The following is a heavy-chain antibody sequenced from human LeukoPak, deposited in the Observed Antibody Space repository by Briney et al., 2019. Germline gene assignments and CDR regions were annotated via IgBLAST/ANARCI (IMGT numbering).Heavy chain of an antibody. V-gene: IGHV1-18*01. J-gene: IGHJ4*02. D-gene: IGHD2-21*01. Sequence: GASVKVSCKASGYTFTSYGISWVRQAPGQGLEWMGWISAYNGNTNYAQKLQGRVTMTTDTSTSTAYMELRSLRSDVTAGYYCARFSIGKWPTPFDYWGQGTLVTVSS. CDR1: GYTFTSYG. CDR3: ARFSIGKWPTPFDY. CDR2: ISAYNGNT.